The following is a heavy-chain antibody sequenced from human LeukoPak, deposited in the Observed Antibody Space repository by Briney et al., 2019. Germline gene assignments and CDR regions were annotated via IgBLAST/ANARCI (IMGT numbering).Heavy chain of an antibody. CDR2: ISGSGGST. D-gene: IGHD6-19*01. CDR1: GFTFSIYA. J-gene: IGHJ4*02. V-gene: IGHV3-23*01. CDR3: AKRRIAVAALDY. Sequence: GASLRLSCAASGFTFSIYAMSWVRQAPGKGLEWVSAISGSGGSTYYADSVKGRFTISRDNSKNTLYLQMNSLRAEDTAVYYCAKRRIAVAALDYWGQGTLVTVSS.